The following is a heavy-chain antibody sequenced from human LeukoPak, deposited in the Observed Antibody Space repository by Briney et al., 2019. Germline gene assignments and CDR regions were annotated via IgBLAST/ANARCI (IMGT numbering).Heavy chain of an antibody. D-gene: IGHD2-15*01. Sequence: GGSLRLSCAASGFSFSSYSMNWVRQAPGKGLEWVSSISSSSSYIYSADSVKGRFTISRDNAKNSLYLQMNSLRVEDTAVYYCARDWVAVGGDYMDVWGKGTTVTISS. V-gene: IGHV3-21*01. CDR1: GFSFSSYS. J-gene: IGHJ6*03. CDR3: ARDWVAVGGDYMDV. CDR2: ISSSSSYI.